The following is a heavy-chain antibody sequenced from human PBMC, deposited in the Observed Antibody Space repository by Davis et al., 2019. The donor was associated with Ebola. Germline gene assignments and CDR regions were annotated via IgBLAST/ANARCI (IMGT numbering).Heavy chain of an antibody. CDR1: GFTFSGYW. V-gene: IGHV3-7*01. CDR2: IKEDGSDK. D-gene: IGHD6-19*01. CDR3: ARDGAVAGMRWFDP. Sequence: GGSLRLSCAASGFTFSGYWMSWVRQAPGKAPEWVANIKEDGSDKYYVDSVKGRFTISRDNAKNSLYLQMNSLRAEDTAVYYCARDGAVAGMRWFDPWGQGTLVTVSS. J-gene: IGHJ5*02.